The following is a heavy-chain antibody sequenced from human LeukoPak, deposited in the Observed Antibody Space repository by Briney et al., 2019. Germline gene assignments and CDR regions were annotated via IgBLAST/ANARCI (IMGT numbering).Heavy chain of an antibody. J-gene: IGHJ4*02. Sequence: TGRSLTLFCTLSGLTVSANYLNWARLSPGRGLEWVSVIQRGGEVHHADSVKGRFTISRDDSEDTIYLQMNSLRAEDTAVYYCARDGGFKYGPFDFWGQGTLVTVSS. CDR1: GLTVSANY. D-gene: IGHD2-15*01. CDR3: ARDGGFKYGPFDF. V-gene: IGHV3-66*01. CDR2: IQRGGEV.